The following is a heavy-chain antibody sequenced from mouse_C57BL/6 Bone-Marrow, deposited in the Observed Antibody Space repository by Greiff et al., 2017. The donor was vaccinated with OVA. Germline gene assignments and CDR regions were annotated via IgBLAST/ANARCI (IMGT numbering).Heavy chain of an antibody. CDR2: IHPNSGST. V-gene: IGHV1-64*01. D-gene: IGHD1-1*01. J-gene: IGHJ1*03. Sequence: QVQLKQPGAELVKPGASVKLSCKASGYTFTSYWMHWVKQRPGQGLEWIGMIHPNSGSTNYNEKFKSKATLTVDKSSSTAYMQLSSLTSEDSAVYYCARGCITTVVEGYWYFDVWGTGTTVTVSS. CDR1: GYTFTSYW. CDR3: ARGCITTVVEGYWYFDV.